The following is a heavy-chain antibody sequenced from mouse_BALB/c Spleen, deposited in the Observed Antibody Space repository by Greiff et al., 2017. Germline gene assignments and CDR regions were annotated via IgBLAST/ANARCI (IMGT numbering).Heavy chain of an antibody. D-gene: IGHD1-1*01. CDR3: ARDGSGAY. Sequence: VQLQQPGAELVMPGASVKMSCKASGYTFTDYWMHWVKQRPGQGLEWIGAIDTSDSYTSYNQKFKGKATLTVDESSSTAYMQLSSLTHEDSAVYYCARDGSGAYWGQGTLVTVSA. CDR2: IDTSDSYT. J-gene: IGHJ3*01. V-gene: IGHV1-69*01. CDR1: GYTFTDYW.